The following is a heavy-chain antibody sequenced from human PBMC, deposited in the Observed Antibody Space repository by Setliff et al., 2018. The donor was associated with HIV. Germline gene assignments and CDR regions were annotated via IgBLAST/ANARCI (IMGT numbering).Heavy chain of an antibody. Sequence: GASVKVSCKASGGTFTSYAISWVRQAPGQGLEWMGGIIPIFGTANYAQKFQGRVTITADESTSTAYMELSRLRSDDTAVYYCASEGNSGSYPAGYFDYWGQGTLVTVSS. D-gene: IGHD1-26*01. V-gene: IGHV1-69*13. CDR3: ASEGNSGSYPAGYFDY. CDR1: GGTFTSYA. CDR2: IIPIFGTA. J-gene: IGHJ4*02.